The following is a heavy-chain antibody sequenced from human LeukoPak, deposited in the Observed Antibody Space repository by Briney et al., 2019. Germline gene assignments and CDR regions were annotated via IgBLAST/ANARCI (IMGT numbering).Heavy chain of an antibody. CDR1: GFTFSSYA. CDR3: AKEITMIVVVTPDY. D-gene: IGHD3-22*01. V-gene: IGHV3-23*01. CDR2: ISGSGGNT. Sequence: GGSLRLSCAASGFTFSSYAMSWVRQAPGKGLEWVSAISGSGGNTYYADSVKGRFTISRDNSKNTLYLQMNSLRAEDTAVYYCAKEITMIVVVTPDYWGQGTLVTVSS. J-gene: IGHJ4*02.